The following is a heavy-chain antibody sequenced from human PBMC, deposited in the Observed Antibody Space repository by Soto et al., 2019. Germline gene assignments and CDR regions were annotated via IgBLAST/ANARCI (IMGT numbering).Heavy chain of an antibody. Sequence: ASVKVSCKVSGYTLTELSMHWVRQAPGKGLEWMGGFDPEDGETIYAQKIQGRVTMTEDTSTDTAYMELSSLRSEDTAVYYCATEDAGRALTSYYYYGMDVWGQGTTVTVSS. J-gene: IGHJ6*02. CDR1: GYTLTELS. CDR2: FDPEDGET. CDR3: ATEDAGRALTSYYYYGMDV. V-gene: IGHV1-24*01. D-gene: IGHD1-26*01.